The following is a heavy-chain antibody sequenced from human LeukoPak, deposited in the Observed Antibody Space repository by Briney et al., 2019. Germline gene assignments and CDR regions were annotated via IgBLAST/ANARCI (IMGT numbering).Heavy chain of an antibody. J-gene: IGHJ4*02. CDR1: GFTFSSYG. CDR3: ARVYSSGWEFDY. Sequence: PGGSLRLSCAASGFTFSSYGMSWVRQAPGKGLEWVSAISNNGGYTYYADSVRGRFTVSRDNSKNTLYLQMNSLRAEDTAVYYCARVYSSGWEFDYWGQGTLVTVSS. CDR2: ISNNGGYT. V-gene: IGHV3-23*01. D-gene: IGHD6-19*01.